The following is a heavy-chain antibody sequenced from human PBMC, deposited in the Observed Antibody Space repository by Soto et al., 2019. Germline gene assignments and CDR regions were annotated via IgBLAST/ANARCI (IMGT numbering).Heavy chain of an antibody. Sequence: EASVKVSCKASGYTFTSYGISWVRQAPGQGLEWMGWISAYNGNTNYAQKLQGRVTMTTDTSTSTAYMELRSLRSDDTAVYYCARLYDFWSGPRRYFDYWGQGTLVTVSS. CDR3: ARLYDFWSGPRRYFDY. CDR2: ISAYNGNT. V-gene: IGHV1-18*04. CDR1: GYTFTSYG. D-gene: IGHD3-3*01. J-gene: IGHJ4*02.